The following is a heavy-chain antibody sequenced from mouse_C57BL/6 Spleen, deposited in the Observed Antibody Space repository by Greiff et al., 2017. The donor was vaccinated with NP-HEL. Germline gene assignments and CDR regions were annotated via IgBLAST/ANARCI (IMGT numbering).Heavy chain of an antibody. D-gene: IGHD3-2*02. Sequence: VHVKQSGPELVKPGASVKISCKASGYSFTGYYMNWVKQSPEKSLEWIGEINPSTGGTTYNQKFKAKATLTVDKSSSTAYMQLKSLTSEDSAVYYCARTEEAIDYWGQGTTLTVSS. CDR1: GYSFTGYY. J-gene: IGHJ2*01. CDR3: ARTEEAIDY. CDR2: INPSTGGT. V-gene: IGHV1-42*01.